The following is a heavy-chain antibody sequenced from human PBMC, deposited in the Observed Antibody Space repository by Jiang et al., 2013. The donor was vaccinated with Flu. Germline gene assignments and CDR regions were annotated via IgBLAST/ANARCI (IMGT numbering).Heavy chain of an antibody. CDR3: AREESIMVRGVNGMDV. Sequence: GPGLVKPSETLSLNCTVSGASIDGYYWSWIRKPPGKGLEWIGHIDYSERTNYNPSLESRVTISVDTSKTQFSLKMSSVTAADTAVYYCAREESIMVRGVNGMDVWGQGTTVTVSS. J-gene: IGHJ6*02. V-gene: IGHV4-59*13. D-gene: IGHD3-10*01. CDR2: IDYSERT. CDR1: GASIDGYY.